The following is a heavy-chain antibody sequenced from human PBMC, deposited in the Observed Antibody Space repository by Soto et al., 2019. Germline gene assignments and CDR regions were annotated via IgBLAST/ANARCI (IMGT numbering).Heavy chain of an antibody. Sequence: GGSLRLSCAASGFTFSSYGMHWVRQAPGKGLEWVAVISYDGSNKYYADSVKGRFTISRDNSKNTLYLQMNSLRAEDTAVYYCAKLTRGNYYYDSSGHSRNAFDLWGQGTMVTVSS. J-gene: IGHJ3*01. CDR1: GFTFSSYG. V-gene: IGHV3-30*18. CDR3: AKLTRGNYYYDSSGHSRNAFDL. CDR2: ISYDGSNK. D-gene: IGHD3-22*01.